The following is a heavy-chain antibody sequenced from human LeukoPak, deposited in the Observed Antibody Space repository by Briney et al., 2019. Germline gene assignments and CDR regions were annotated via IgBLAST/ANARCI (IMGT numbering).Heavy chain of an antibody. Sequence: SVKVSCKASGGTFSSYAISWVRQAPGQGLEWMGGIIPIFGTANYAQKFQGRVTITADKSTSSAYMELSSLRSEDTAVYYCAREGIHCGGDCYSDYWGQGTLVTVSS. J-gene: IGHJ4*02. CDR3: AREGIHCGGDCYSDY. CDR2: IIPIFGTA. D-gene: IGHD2-21*02. V-gene: IGHV1-69*06. CDR1: GGTFSSYA.